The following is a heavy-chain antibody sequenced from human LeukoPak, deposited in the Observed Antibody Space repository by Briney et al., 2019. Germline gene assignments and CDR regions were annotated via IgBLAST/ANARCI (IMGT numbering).Heavy chain of an antibody. CDR3: ARDVGLPESNWFDS. V-gene: IGHV4-59*02. J-gene: IGHJ5*01. Sequence: PSETLSLTCTVSGGSVSNDYWSWVRQPPGKALEWMGNIYYSGSTNYNPSLKSRVTISLDTANNQFSLKLSSVTAADTAVYYCARDVGLPESNWFDSWGQGTLVTVSS. CDR1: GGSVSNDY. CDR2: IYYSGST. D-gene: IGHD1-7*01.